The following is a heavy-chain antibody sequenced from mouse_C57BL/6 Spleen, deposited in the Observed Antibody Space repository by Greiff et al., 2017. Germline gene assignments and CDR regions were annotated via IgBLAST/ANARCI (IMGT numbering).Heavy chain of an antibody. D-gene: IGHD1-1*01. CDR2: IDPSDSYT. V-gene: IGHV1-69*01. Sequence: QVQLQQPGAELVMPGASVKLSCKASGYTFTSYWMHWVKQRPGQGLEWIGEIDPSDSYTNYNQKFKGKSTLTVDKSSSTAYMQLSSLTSEDSAVYYCARLGGLRIDYWGQGTSVTVAS. CDR1: GYTFTSYW. J-gene: IGHJ4*01. CDR3: ARLGGLRIDY.